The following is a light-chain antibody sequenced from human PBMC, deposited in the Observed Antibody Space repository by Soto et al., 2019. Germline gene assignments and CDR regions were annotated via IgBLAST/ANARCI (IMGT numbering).Light chain of an antibody. V-gene: IGKV4-1*01. CDR1: QSLLSSSENRNY. Sequence: DVVMTQSPDSLALSLGERATINCKSSQSLLSSSENRNYLAWFQQKVGQPPKLLIRWASTRESGVPDRFSASGSATDITLTINSLQAEDVAVYYCQTYYRVPLTFGGGTKVELK. CDR3: QTYYRVPLT. J-gene: IGKJ4*01. CDR2: WAS.